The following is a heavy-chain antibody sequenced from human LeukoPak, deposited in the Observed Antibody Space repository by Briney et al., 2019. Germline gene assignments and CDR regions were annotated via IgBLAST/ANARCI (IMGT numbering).Heavy chain of an antibody. CDR3: ARNKSTVTTSPHDAFDI. Sequence: PSETLSLTCAVSGYSISSDYYWGWIRQPPGKGLEWIGSIYQSVSTYYNPSLKSRVTISVDTSKNPFSLKLSSVTAADTAVYYCARNKSTVTTSPHDAFDIWGQGTMVTVSS. V-gene: IGHV4-38-2*01. CDR2: IYQSVST. J-gene: IGHJ3*02. D-gene: IGHD4-17*01. CDR1: GYSISSDYY.